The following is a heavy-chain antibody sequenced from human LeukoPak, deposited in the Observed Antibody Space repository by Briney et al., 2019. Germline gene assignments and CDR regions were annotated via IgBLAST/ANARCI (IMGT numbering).Heavy chain of an antibody. CDR2: IYHSGST. CDR1: GYSISSGYY. D-gene: IGHD3-22*01. J-gene: IGHJ5*02. CDR3: ARFRDSSGYSRWFDP. Sequence: SETLSLTCTVSGYSISSGYYWGWIRQPPGKGLEWIGSIYHSGSTYYNPSLKSRVTISVDTSKNQFSLKLSSVTAADTAVYYCARFRDSSGYSRWFDPWGQGTLVTVSS. V-gene: IGHV4-38-2*02.